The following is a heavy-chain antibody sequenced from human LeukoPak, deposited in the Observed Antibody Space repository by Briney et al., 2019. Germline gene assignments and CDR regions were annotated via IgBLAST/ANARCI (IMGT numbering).Heavy chain of an antibody. J-gene: IGHJ1*01. CDR1: GGSISSSSYY. V-gene: IGHV4-39*07. D-gene: IGHD6-13*01. CDR2: IYYGGNT. Sequence: SETLSLTCIVSGGSISSSSYYWGWIRQPPGTGLEWIGSIYYGGNTYHNASLKSRVTISVDTSKKQFSLKLNSVTAADTAVYYCASSLAAPGQRYFHHWGQGTLVTVSS. CDR3: ASSLAAPGQRYFHH.